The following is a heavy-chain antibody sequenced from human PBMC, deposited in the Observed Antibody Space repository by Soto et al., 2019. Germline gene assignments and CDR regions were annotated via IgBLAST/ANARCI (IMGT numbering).Heavy chain of an antibody. J-gene: IGHJ2*01. CDR1: GGTFSSYS. CDR2: IIPICGTA. CDR3: ARPFQSWPGGWYFDL. D-gene: IGHD3-16*01. Sequence: QVQLVQSGAEVKKPGSSVKVSCKASGGTFSSYSINWVRQAPGQGLEWMGGIIPICGTANYAQKFQGRVTLTADESTSTAHMELSSLRNEDTAVYYCARPFQSWPGGWYFDLWGRGTLVTVSS. V-gene: IGHV1-69*01.